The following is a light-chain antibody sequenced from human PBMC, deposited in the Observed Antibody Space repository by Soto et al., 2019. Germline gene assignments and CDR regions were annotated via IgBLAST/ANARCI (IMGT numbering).Light chain of an antibody. CDR3: QQLNSYPLT. Sequence: QLTQSPSSLSASVGDRVTITCRATQGISSYLAWYQQKPGKAPKLLIYAASNLQTVLPSRFTVSASGTHFTLTISSLQPEDFATYYCQQLNSYPLTFGGATKVHIK. J-gene: IGKJ4*01. V-gene: IGKV1-9*01. CDR2: AAS. CDR1: QGISSY.